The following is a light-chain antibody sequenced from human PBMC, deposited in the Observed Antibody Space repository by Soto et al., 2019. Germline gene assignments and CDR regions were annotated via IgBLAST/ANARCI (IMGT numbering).Light chain of an antibody. J-gene: IGLJ1*01. Sequence: QSALTQPPSASGTPGQRVTISCSGSSSNIGSNTVNWYQQLPGTAPKLLIYRNNERPSGVPDRFSGSKSGTSASLAISGLHSEDEADYYCAAWDDSLNGYVFGTGTKVTVL. V-gene: IGLV1-44*01. CDR2: RNN. CDR1: SSNIGSNT. CDR3: AAWDDSLNGYV.